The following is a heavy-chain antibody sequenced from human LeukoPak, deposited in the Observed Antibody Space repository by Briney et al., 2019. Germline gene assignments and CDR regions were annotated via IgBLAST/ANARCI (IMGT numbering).Heavy chain of an antibody. Sequence: SVKVSCKASGGTFSSYAISWVRQAPGQGLEWMGRIIPIFGTANYAQKFQGRVTITTDESTSTAYMELSSLRSEDTAVYYCARGPYYGDKRGRLNWFDPWGQGTLVTVSS. J-gene: IGHJ5*02. CDR2: IIPIFGTA. CDR1: GGTFSSYA. D-gene: IGHD4-17*01. V-gene: IGHV1-69*05. CDR3: ARGPYYGDKRGRLNWFDP.